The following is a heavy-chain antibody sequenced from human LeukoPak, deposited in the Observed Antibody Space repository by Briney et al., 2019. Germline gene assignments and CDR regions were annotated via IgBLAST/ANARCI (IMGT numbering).Heavy chain of an antibody. J-gene: IGHJ4*02. Sequence: GGSLRLSCAASGFPFRAYSMNWVRQAPGKGLEWVSSISGSSSYLYYADSVKGRFTISRDNAKNSLYLYMNSLRAGDTAVYYCAKAYYDSSGYSYYFDYWGQGTLVTVSS. CDR3: AKAYYDSSGYSYYFDY. CDR2: ISGSSSYL. V-gene: IGHV3-21*01. CDR1: GFPFRAYS. D-gene: IGHD3-22*01.